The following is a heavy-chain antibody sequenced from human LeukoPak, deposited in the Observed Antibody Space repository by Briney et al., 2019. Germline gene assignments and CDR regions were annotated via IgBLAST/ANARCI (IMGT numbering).Heavy chain of an antibody. J-gene: IGHJ6*02. CDR3: ARGHCSGGRCYYYYYGMDV. V-gene: IGHV1-46*01. Sequence: ASVKVSCKASGYTFTSYYMHWVRQAPGQELEWMGIINPSSGSTTYAQRFQGRVTMTRDTSTSTVYMELSSLRSEDTAVYCCARGHCSGGRCYYYYYGMDVWGQGTTVTVSS. CDR1: GYTFTSYY. CDR2: INPSSGST. D-gene: IGHD2-15*01.